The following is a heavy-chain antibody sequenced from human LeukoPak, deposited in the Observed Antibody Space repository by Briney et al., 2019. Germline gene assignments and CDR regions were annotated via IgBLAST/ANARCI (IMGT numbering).Heavy chain of an antibody. V-gene: IGHV4-34*01. Sequence: PSETLSLTCAVYGRSFSDYYWSWIRQPPGKGLEWIGEINHSGSTNYNPSLKSRVTISVDTSKNQFSLRLSSVTAADTAVYYCARHGRYRFDAFDIWGQGTMVTVSS. D-gene: IGHD5-12*01. CDR1: GRSFSDYY. CDR3: ARHGRYRFDAFDI. J-gene: IGHJ3*02. CDR2: INHSGST.